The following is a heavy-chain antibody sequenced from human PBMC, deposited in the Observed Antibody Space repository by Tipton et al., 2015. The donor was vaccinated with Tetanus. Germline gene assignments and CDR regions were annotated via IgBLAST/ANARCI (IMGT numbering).Heavy chain of an antibody. V-gene: IGHV4-39*01. D-gene: IGHD2-2*01. Sequence: TLSLTCSVSGGSISDKKYYWGWIRQSPGKGLEWIGSLDYSGNTYYNSSLMSRVTISVDTSKNQFSLRLNSVTAVDTAVYYCAKSDRVTRTSWYFHDWGQGTLVTVSS. J-gene: IGHJ4*02. CDR1: GGSISDKKYY. CDR3: AKSDRVTRTSWYFHD. CDR2: LDYSGNT.